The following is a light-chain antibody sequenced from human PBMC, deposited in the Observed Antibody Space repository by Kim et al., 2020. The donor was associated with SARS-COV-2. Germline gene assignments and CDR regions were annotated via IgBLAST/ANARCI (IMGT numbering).Light chain of an antibody. CDR3: LLYYGGTYV. Sequence: PGGTVTLTCASSTGAVTSGYYPNWFQQKPGQTARPLIYSTTYKHSWTPARFSGSLLGGKAALTLSGVQPEDEADYYCLLYYGGTYVFGTGTKVTVL. CDR1: TGAVTSGYY. CDR2: STT. V-gene: IGLV7-43*01. J-gene: IGLJ1*01.